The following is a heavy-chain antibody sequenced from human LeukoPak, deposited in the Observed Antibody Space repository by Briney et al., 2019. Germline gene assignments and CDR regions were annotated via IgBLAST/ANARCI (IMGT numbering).Heavy chain of an antibody. J-gene: IGHJ4*02. CDR2: TRNKANSYST. CDR3: ATWTPSCPSFDY. D-gene: IGHD3/OR15-3a*01. V-gene: IGHV3-72*01. Sequence: PGGSLRLSCVASGFTFSDHYMDWVRQAPGKGLEWVGRTRNKANSYSTYYAASVKGRFTISRDDSRNSLYLQMNSLKTEDTAVYYCATWTPSCPSFDYWGQGSLPTVSS. CDR1: GFTFSDHY.